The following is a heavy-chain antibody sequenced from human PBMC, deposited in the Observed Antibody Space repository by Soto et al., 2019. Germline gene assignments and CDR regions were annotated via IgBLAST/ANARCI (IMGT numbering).Heavy chain of an antibody. J-gene: IGHJ4*02. CDR2: IYNSGST. V-gene: IGHV4-39*01. Sequence: PSETLSLTCTVSGGSISSSSYYWGWIRQPPGKGLEWIGSIYNSGSTYYNPSLKSRVTISVDTSKNQFSLKLSSVTAADTAVYYCARRKMATTDYWGQGTLVTVSS. CDR3: ARRKMATTDY. D-gene: IGHD5-12*01. CDR1: GGSISSSSYY.